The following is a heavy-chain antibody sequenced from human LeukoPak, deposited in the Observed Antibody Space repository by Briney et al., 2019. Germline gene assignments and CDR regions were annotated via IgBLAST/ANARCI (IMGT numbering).Heavy chain of an antibody. CDR1: GYTFNGYY. V-gene: IGHV1-8*02. CDR3: ARGGQSWGRSGYVDV. Sequence: ASVKVSCKASGYTFNGYYMHWVRRAPGQGLEWMGWTNPNSGNTGYAQKFQGRVTMTRNTSISTAYMELSSLRSEDTAVYCCARGGQSWGRSGYVDVWGKGTTVTISS. CDR2: TNPNSGNT. J-gene: IGHJ6*03. D-gene: IGHD6-13*01.